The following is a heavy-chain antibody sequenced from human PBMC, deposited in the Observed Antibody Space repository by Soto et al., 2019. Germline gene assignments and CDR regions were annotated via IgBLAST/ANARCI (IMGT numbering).Heavy chain of an antibody. V-gene: IGHV4-59*08. Sequence: PSETLSLTCTVPGGSISNYYWSWIRQPPGKGLQWIGYIFSSGSTNYNPSLKSRVTISVNTSKNQFSLNLNSVTAADTAVYYCARKRRDFDYWGQGSLVTVSS. CDR3: ARKRRDFDY. CDR2: IFSSGST. J-gene: IGHJ4*02. CDR1: GGSISNYY.